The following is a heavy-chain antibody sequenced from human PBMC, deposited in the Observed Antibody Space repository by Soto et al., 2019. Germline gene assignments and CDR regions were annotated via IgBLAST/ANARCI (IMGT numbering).Heavy chain of an antibody. D-gene: IGHD1-7*01. CDR2: IDYNEINQ. CDR1: GFTFSNYG. CDR3: AKNQGVELVPLATVDWFDP. V-gene: IGHV3-33*06. Sequence: PGGSLSLSCVASGFTFSNYGMHWVRPAPGKGLEWVAGIDYNEINQYYADSVKGRFTISRDNSKSTVYLELNNLSAEDTAVYHCAKNQGVELVPLATVDWFDPWGQGSVVNVSS. J-gene: IGHJ5*02.